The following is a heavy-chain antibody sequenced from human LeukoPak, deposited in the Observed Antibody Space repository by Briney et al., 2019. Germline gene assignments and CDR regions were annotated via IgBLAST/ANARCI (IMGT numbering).Heavy chain of an antibody. D-gene: IGHD5-18*01. Sequence: GGSLRLSCAASGFTFSNAWMSWVRQAPGKGLEWVGRIKRKTDGGTTDYAAPVKGRFTISRDDSTNTLYLQMNSLKTGDTAVYYCTTDWEDSYGRYFDYWGQGTLVTVSS. CDR3: TTDWEDSYGRYFDY. CDR1: GFTFSNAW. V-gene: IGHV3-15*01. CDR2: IKRKTDGGTT. J-gene: IGHJ4*02.